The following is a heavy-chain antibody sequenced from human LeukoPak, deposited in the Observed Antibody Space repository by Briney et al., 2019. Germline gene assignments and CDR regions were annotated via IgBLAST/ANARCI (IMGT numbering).Heavy chain of an antibody. CDR3: ARFSSSSWFVHYYGMDV. V-gene: IGHV3-20*01. CDR1: GFTFDDYG. D-gene: IGHD6-13*01. J-gene: IGHJ6*02. CDR2: INWNGGST. Sequence: GGSLRLSCAASGFTFDDYGMSWVRQAPGKGLEWVSGINWNGGSTGYADSVKGRFTISRDNAKNSLYLQMNSLRAEDTALYHCARFSSSSWFVHYYGMDVWGQGTTVTVSS.